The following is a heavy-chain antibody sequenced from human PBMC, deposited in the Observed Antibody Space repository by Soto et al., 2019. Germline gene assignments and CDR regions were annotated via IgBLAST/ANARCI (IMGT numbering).Heavy chain of an antibody. CDR3: ARDQEYSTSGLYWFDL. CDR2: ISAYNGDT. D-gene: IGHD6-6*01. V-gene: IGHV1-18*04. CDR1: GYTFTSYG. Sequence: ASVKVSCKASGYTFTSYGFTWVRQAPGQDLEWMGWISAYNGDTNYAQRLQGRVTMTTDTSTSTVYMELKSLKSDDTAVYYCARDQEYSTSGLYWFDLWGQGTLVTSPQ. J-gene: IGHJ5*02.